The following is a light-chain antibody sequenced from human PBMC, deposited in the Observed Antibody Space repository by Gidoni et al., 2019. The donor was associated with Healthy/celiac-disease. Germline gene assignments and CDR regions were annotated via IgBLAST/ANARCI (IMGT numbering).Light chain of an antibody. CDR1: QGISNY. V-gene: IGKV1-27*01. J-gene: IGKJ1*01. CDR2: AAS. Sequence: DIQMTQSPSSLSASVGDRVTITCRASQGISNYLAWYQQKPGKVPKLLIYAASTLQSGVPSRFSGSGSGKDFTLTISSLQPEDVATYYCQKYNSAPPWTFXQXTKVEIK. CDR3: QKYNSAPPWT.